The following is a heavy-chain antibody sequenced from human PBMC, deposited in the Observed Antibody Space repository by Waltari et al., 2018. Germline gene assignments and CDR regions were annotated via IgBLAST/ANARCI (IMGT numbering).Heavy chain of an antibody. Sequence: EVQLVESGGGLVKPGGSLRLSCAASGVTFSSYSMNWVRQAPGTGLELFCSMCISSSYISYADSVKGRVTTSRDNAKNSLYLQMNSLRAEDTAVYYCARYSGYFDLWGRGTLVTVSS. CDR2: MCISSSYI. J-gene: IGHJ2*01. CDR1: GVTFSSYS. D-gene: IGHD2-21*01. CDR3: ARYSGYFDL. V-gene: IGHV3-21*01.